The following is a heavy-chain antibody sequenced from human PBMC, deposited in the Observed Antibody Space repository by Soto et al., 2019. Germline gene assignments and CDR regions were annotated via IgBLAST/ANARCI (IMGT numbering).Heavy chain of an antibody. V-gene: IGHV3-21*01. Sequence: EVQLVESGGGLAKPGGSLRLSCVGSGFTFSSYNMNWVRQAPGKGREWVSFISTGSEYRYYADSVRGRFNISRDNAQNSLYLLLNNLRPEDTAVYFCTRDRQLIQDWFDPWGQGTSVTVSS. CDR1: GFTFSSYN. CDR2: ISTGSEYR. CDR3: TRDRQLIQDWFDP. J-gene: IGHJ5*02. D-gene: IGHD3-16*01.